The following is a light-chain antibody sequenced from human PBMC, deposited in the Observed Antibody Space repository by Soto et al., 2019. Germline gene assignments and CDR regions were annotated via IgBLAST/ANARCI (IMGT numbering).Light chain of an antibody. CDR1: SSDVGGYAY. CDR2: EVS. CDR3: RSYTSSTTPV. Sequence: QSVLTQPASVSGSPGQTITISCTGTSSDVGGYAYVSWYQQYPGKVPKLVISEVSNRPSGVSHRFSGSRSGNTASLTISGLQAADEADYHCRSYTSSTTPVFGGGTKLTVL. J-gene: IGLJ2*01. V-gene: IGLV2-14*01.